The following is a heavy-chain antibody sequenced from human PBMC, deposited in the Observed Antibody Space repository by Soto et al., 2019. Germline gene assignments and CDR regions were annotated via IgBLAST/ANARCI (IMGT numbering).Heavy chain of an antibody. D-gene: IGHD3-10*01. CDR3: AGDYASGSYRFDY. CDR1: GDSFSSYS. V-gene: IGHV4-59*01. CDR2: IYYSGGT. J-gene: IGHJ4*02. Sequence: SETLSLTCSVSGDSFSSYSWSWIRQPPGRGLEWIGYIYYSGGTTYNPSLKSRLPMSIDTYKNQFSLRLTSVTAADTAIYYCAGDYASGSYRFDYWGQGTLVTVSS.